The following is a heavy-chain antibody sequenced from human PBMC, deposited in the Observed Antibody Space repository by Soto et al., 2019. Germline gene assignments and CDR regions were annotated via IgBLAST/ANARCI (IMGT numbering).Heavy chain of an antibody. CDR1: GFTFSSYW. D-gene: IGHD5-12*01. CDR3: ASGYARHPNYYYYGMDV. Sequence: GGSLRLSCAASGFTFSSYWMHWVRQDQGKGLVWVSRINSDGSSTSYADSVKGRFTISRDNAKNTLYLQMNSLRAEDTAVYYCASGYARHPNYYYYGMDVSGQATTVTVSS. J-gene: IGHJ6*02. V-gene: IGHV3-74*01. CDR2: INSDGSST.